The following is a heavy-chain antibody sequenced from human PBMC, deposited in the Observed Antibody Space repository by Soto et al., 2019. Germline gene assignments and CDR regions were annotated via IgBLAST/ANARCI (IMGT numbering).Heavy chain of an antibody. CDR1: GFTFSSYA. CDR2: ISGSGGST. V-gene: IGHV3-23*01. CDR3: AKDPSSVVDRGDV. Sequence: EVQLLESGGGLVQPGGSLRLSCAASGFTFSSYAMSWVRQAPGKGLEWVSAISGSGGSTYYADSVKGRFTISRDNPKNTLYLQMNSLRAEDTAVYYCAKDPSSVVDRGDVWGQGTTVTVSS. J-gene: IGHJ6*02. D-gene: IGHD3-10*01.